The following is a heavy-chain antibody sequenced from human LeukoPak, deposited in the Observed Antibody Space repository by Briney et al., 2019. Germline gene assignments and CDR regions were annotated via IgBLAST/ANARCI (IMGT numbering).Heavy chain of an antibody. CDR1: GGSISSYY. Sequence: PSETLSLTCTVSGGSISSYYWSWIRQPPGKGLEWIGYIYYSGSTNYNPSLKSRVTISVDTSKNQFSPKLSSVTAADTAVYYCARHILLWFGELSPNWFDPWGQGTLVTVSS. V-gene: IGHV4-59*08. CDR2: IYYSGST. D-gene: IGHD3-10*01. J-gene: IGHJ5*02. CDR3: ARHILLWFGELSPNWFDP.